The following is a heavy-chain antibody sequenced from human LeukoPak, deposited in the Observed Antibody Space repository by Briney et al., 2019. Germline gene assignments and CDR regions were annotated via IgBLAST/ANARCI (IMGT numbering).Heavy chain of an antibody. Sequence: SETLSLTCTVSGGSISGYYWTWIRQPPGKGLEYIGYIYYSGSTNHNPSLKSRVTISVDTSKNQFSLKLSSVTAADTAVYYYARGRYTFGYWGQGTLVTVSS. CDR3: ARGRYTFGY. CDR2: IYYSGST. J-gene: IGHJ4*02. D-gene: IGHD1-1*01. V-gene: IGHV4-59*01. CDR1: GGSISGYY.